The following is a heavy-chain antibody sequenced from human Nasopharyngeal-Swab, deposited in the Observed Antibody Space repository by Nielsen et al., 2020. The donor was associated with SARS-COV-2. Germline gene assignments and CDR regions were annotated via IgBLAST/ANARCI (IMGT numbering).Heavy chain of an antibody. Sequence: SVKVFCKASGGTFSSDAISWVRQDPGQGLEWRGGIIPIFGTANYAQKFQGRVTITADESTSTAYMELSSLRSEDTAVYYCARGDTTDSYYYYYLDVWGKGTTVTVSS. D-gene: IGHD5-18*01. CDR3: ARGDTTDSYYYYYLDV. V-gene: IGHV1-69*13. CDR1: GGTFSSDA. CDR2: IIPIFGTA. J-gene: IGHJ6*03.